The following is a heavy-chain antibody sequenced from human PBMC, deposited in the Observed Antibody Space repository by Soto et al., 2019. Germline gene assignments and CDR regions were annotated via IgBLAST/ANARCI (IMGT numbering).Heavy chain of an antibody. CDR3: AKSVVPAAVRARAAYYFDY. D-gene: IGHD2-2*01. J-gene: IGHJ4*02. CDR2: IKHSGGGT. V-gene: IGHV3-23*01. Sequence: PGGSLRLSCAASGFTFSSYWMSWVRQAPGKGLEWVSNIKHSGGGTYYVDSVKGRFTISRDNSKNTLYLQMNSLRAEDTAVYYCAKSVVPAAVRARAAYYFDYWGQGTLVTVSS. CDR1: GFTFSSYW.